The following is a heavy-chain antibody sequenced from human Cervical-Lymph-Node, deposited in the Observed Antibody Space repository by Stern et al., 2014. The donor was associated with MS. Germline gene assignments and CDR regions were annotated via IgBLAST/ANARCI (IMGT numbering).Heavy chain of an antibody. Sequence: QVQLVQSGAEVKKPGASVKVSCKASDYTFTSYGISWVRQAPGQGLEWMGWISGYNGKIDYAQKFQSRVTMTIDISTTTAYMELRSLKSDDTAVYYCARDRWDRVFDYWGQGTLVTVSS. J-gene: IGHJ4*02. V-gene: IGHV1-18*01. D-gene: IGHD1-26*01. CDR2: ISGYNGKI. CDR1: DYTFTSYG. CDR3: ARDRWDRVFDY.